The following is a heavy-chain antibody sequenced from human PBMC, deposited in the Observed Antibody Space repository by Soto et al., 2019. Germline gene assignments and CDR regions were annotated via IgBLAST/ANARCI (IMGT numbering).Heavy chain of an antibody. CDR1: AGSISRGDYY. Sequence: KPSETLSLTFTVSAGSISRGDYYWSWIRQPPGKGLEWIGYIYYSGSTYYNPSLKSRVTISVVTSMNQFSLKLSSVTAADSAVYYCARGSWVVITRIGYWGQGTLFTVSS. J-gene: IGHJ4*02. CDR3: ARGSWVVITRIGY. CDR2: IYYSGST. D-gene: IGHD3-22*01. V-gene: IGHV4-30-4*01.